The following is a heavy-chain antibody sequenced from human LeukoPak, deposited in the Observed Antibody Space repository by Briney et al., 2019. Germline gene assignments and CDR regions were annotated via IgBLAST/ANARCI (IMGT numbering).Heavy chain of an antibody. Sequence: GASVKVSCKASGYTFTSHGVSWVRQAPGQGLEWMGWISTDNGNTKYAQKLQGRVTMTTDTSTRTAYMELRSLRSDDTAVYYCAKEAVEYCSGGSCSGGIDYWGQGTLVTVSS. J-gene: IGHJ4*02. D-gene: IGHD2-15*01. V-gene: IGHV1-18*01. CDR3: AKEAVEYCSGGSCSGGIDY. CDR1: GYTFTSHG. CDR2: ISTDNGNT.